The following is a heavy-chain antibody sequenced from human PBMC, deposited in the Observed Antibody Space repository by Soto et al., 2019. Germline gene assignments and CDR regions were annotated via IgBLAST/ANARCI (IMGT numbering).Heavy chain of an antibody. J-gene: IGHJ4*02. CDR1: GFTFSSYA. D-gene: IGHD5-18*01. CDR3: ASEWIQLWFWTTDY. V-gene: IGHV3-30-3*01. Sequence: GGSLRLSCAASGFTFSSYAMHWVRQAPGKGLEWVAVISYDGSNKYYADSVKGRFTISRDNSKNTLYLQMNSLRAEDTAVYYCASEWIQLWFWTTDYWGQGTLVTVSS. CDR2: ISYDGSNK.